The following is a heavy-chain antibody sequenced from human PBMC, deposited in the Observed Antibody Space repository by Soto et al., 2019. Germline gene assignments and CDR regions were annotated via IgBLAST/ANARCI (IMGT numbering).Heavy chain of an antibody. V-gene: IGHV3-66*01. CDR1: GFTVSSNY. D-gene: IGHD5-18*01. Sequence: PWGSLRLSCAASGFTVSSNYMSWVRQAPGKGLEWVSVIYSGGSTYYADSVKGRFTISRDNSKNTLYLQMNSLRAEDTAVYYCAREYSYGYYYYYGMDVWGQGTTVNVSS. CDR3: AREYSYGYYYYYGMDV. J-gene: IGHJ6*02. CDR2: IYSGGST.